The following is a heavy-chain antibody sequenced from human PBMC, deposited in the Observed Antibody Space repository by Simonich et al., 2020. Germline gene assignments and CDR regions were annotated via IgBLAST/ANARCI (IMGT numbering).Heavy chain of an antibody. J-gene: IGHJ3*02. CDR2: IYVSEST. Sequence: QLQLQESGQGLVKPSETLSLTCTVSGGSIRSSSYYWGWIRHPPGKGLEWIGIIYVSESTYYIPSLKSRVTISEDTSKNQCALKLSSVTASDTAVYYCARHAGCAFDIWGQGTMVTVSS. V-gene: IGHV4-39*01. CDR1: GGSIRSSSYY. CDR3: ARHAGCAFDI. D-gene: IGHD6-13*01.